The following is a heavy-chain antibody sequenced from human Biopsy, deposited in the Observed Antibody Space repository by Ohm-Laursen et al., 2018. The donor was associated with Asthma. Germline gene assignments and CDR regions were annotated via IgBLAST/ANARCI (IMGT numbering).Heavy chain of an antibody. CDR3: VRHQYSSSWSTFDY. Sequence: TLSLTCIVSGGSITSSSYYWDWIRQPPGKGMEWIGSMYHSGSPYYHPSLKSRATISVDTSKNQLSLKMSSVTAADTAVYFCVRHQYSSSWSTFDYWGQGALVTVSS. D-gene: IGHD3-22*01. V-gene: IGHV4-39*01. CDR1: GGSITSSSYY. CDR2: MYHSGSP. J-gene: IGHJ4*02.